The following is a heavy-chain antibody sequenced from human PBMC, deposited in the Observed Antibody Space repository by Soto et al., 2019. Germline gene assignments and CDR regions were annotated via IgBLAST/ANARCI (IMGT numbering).Heavy chain of an antibody. CDR3: ASPLAATTDPFDY. CDR2: IYYSGST. J-gene: IGHJ4*02. D-gene: IGHD1-26*01. V-gene: IGHV4-39*01. CDR1: GGSISSSSYY. Sequence: PSETLSLTCTVSGGSISSSSYYWGWIRQPPGKGLEWIGSIYYSGSTYYNPSLKSRVTISVDTSKNQFSLKLSSVTAADTAVYYCASPLAATTDPFDYWGQGTLVTVSS.